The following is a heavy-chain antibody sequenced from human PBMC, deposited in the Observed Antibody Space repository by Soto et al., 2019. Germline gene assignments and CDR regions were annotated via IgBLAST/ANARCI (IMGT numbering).Heavy chain of an antibody. Sequence: APVKLPRKASCCTFTYYCISGVRQDTGQGLEWMGWISAYNGNTNYAQTLQGRVTMTTDTSTSTAYMGLRSLRSDDTAVYYCAREGYYDFWSGFDYWGQGTLVTVPQ. V-gene: IGHV1-18*01. CDR2: ISAYNGNT. D-gene: IGHD3-3*01. J-gene: IGHJ4*02. CDR1: CCTFTYYC. CDR3: AREGYYDFWSGFDY.